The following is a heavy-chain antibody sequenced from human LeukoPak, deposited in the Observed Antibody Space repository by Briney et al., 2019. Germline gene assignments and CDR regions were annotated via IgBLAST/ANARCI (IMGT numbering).Heavy chain of an antibody. D-gene: IGHD3-22*01. J-gene: IGHJ4*02. CDR2: IGSSGRTI. Sequence: PGGSLRLSCAASGFTFSDYYMSWIRQAPGKGLEWVSYIGSSGRTIYYADSVKGRFTISRDNSKNTLYLQMNSLRAEDTAVYYCAKASAMIVVVSKHFDYWGQGTLVTVSS. CDR1: GFTFSDYY. V-gene: IGHV3-11*01. CDR3: AKASAMIVVVSKHFDY.